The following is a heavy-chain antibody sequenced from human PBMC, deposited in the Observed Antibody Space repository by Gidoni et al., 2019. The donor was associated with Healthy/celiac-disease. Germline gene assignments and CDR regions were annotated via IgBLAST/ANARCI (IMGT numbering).Heavy chain of an antibody. V-gene: IGHV1-69*01. J-gene: IGHJ5*02. CDR2: IIPTLGTA. CDR1: GGTFSSSA. Sequence: QVQLVQSGAEVKKPGSSVKVSCKASGGTFSSSAISWVRQAPGQGLEWMGGIIPTLGTANYAQKFQGRVTITADESTSTAYMELSSLRSEDTAVYYCARYVVQYYGSGSYYHPWGQGTLVTVSS. D-gene: IGHD3-10*01. CDR3: ARYVVQYYGSGSYYHP.